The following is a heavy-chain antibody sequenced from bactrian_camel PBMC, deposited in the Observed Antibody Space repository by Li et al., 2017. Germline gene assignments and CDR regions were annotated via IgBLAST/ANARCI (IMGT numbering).Heavy chain of an antibody. D-gene: IGHD1*01. V-gene: IGHV3S67*01. CDR1: TYSGDTDT. CDR2: ICTSGNLTPH. J-gene: IGHJ4*01. Sequence: DVQLVESGGGSVQAGESLRLSCAASTYSGDTDTMAWFRQAPGKERDWVTSICTSGNLTPHVTYADSVKGRFTISRDNARNTLYLQMNSLSPEDTALYYCAADDGERIRDCATVEEEDWDWYQGTQVTVS. CDR3: AADDGERIRDCATVEEEDWD.